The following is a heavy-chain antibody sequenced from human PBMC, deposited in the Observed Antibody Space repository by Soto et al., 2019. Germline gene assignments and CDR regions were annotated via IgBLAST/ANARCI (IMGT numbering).Heavy chain of an antibody. Sequence: PGGSLRLSCAASGFTFSTCAMNWVRQAPGKGLEWVSGISDSGVSSYYADSVKGRFTISRDNSKNTLHLQMNSLRAEDTAVYYCAKQGNGYNTDYWGQGTLVTVPQ. CDR3: AKQGNGYNTDY. J-gene: IGHJ4*02. V-gene: IGHV3-23*01. CDR2: ISDSGVSS. D-gene: IGHD5-12*01. CDR1: GFTFSTCA.